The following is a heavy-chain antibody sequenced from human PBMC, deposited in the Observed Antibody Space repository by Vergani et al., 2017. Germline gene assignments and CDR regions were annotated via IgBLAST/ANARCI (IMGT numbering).Heavy chain of an antibody. J-gene: IGHJ4*02. CDR3: AKYLRDSTDGLPDS. CDR2: IGKDGINT. D-gene: IGHD2-21*02. V-gene: IGHV3-30*02. Sequence: QEQLLQSGGGVVQPGGSLRLSCIGSGYTFGHFDMHWIRQAPGKGLEWLAYIGKDGINTRYRDAVKGRFTVSRDNSKDILYLQMDSLRSEDTALYYWAKYLRDSTDGLPDSWGPGTLVIVSS. CDR1: GYTFGHFD.